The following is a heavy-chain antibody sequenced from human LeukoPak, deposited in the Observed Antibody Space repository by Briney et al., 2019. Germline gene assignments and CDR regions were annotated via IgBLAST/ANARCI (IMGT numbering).Heavy chain of an antibody. D-gene: IGHD2-2*01. V-gene: IGHV3-15*01. CDR3: TTDTRSHAYYGMDV. CDR1: GFTFSNAW. CDR2: IKRKSNGGTS. J-gene: IGHJ6*02. Sequence: GGSLRLSCAASGFTFSNAWMTWVRQAPGKGLEWVGHIKRKSNGGTSDYAAPVKGRFTISRDDSQNTLFLQMNSLKTEDTAIYYCTTDTRSHAYYGMDVWGQGTTVTVSS.